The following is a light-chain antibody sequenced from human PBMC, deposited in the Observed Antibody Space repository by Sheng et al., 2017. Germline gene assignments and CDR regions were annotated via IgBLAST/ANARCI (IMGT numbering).Light chain of an antibody. V-gene: IGLV3-21*01. CDR3: QVWDPTSDHYV. CDR2: YDS. Sequence: SYVLTQPPSVSVALGKTASIACGGNNIGDKSVHWYQQKPGQAPLMVIYYDSDRPSGIPERFSGSNSGNTATLTISRVEVGDEADYYCQVWDPTSDHYVFGTATKVTVL. J-gene: IGLJ1*01. CDR1: NIGDKS.